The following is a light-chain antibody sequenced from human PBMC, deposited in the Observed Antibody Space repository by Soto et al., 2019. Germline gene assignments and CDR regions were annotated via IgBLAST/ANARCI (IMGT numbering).Light chain of an antibody. CDR1: QAISSY. Sequence: DIQMTQSPSSVSASVGDRVTITCRASQAISSYLAWYQQKPGKAPKLLIYGASTLQSGVPSRFSGTGSGTDFTLTISSLHPEDFATYYCQQANSFPPTFGQGTRLDI. V-gene: IGKV1-12*01. CDR2: GAS. J-gene: IGKJ5*01. CDR3: QQANSFPPT.